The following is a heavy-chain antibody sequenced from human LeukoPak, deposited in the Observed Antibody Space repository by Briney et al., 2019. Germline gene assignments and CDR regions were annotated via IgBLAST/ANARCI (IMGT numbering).Heavy chain of an antibody. J-gene: IGHJ4*02. V-gene: IGHV3-23*01. Sequence: GGSLRLSCAASGFTFSNYAMSWVRQAPGKGLEWVSAISVSGSSTYYANSVKGRFTISRDNSKNTLYLQMNSLRAEDTAVYYCAKDRGGITGTASYFDYWGQGTLVTVSS. D-gene: IGHD1-7*01. CDR3: AKDRGGITGTASYFDY. CDR2: ISVSGSST. CDR1: GFTFSNYA.